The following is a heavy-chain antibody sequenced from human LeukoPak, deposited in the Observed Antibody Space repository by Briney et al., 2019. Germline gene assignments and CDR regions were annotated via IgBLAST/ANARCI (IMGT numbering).Heavy chain of an antibody. V-gene: IGHV1-8*01. CDR2: VNPNSGNT. Sequence: ASVKVSCKASGYTFTSYDINWVRQATGQGLEWMGWVNPNSGNTGYAQKFQGRVTMTRNTSISTAYMELSSLRSEDTAVYYCARGGDSIAARPPHWFDPWGQGTLVTVSS. J-gene: IGHJ5*02. CDR1: GYTFTSYD. D-gene: IGHD6-6*01. CDR3: ARGGDSIAARPPHWFDP.